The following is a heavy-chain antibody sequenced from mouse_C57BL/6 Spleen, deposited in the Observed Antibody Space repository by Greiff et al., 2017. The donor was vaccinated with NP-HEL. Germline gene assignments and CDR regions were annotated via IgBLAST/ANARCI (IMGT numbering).Heavy chain of an antibody. V-gene: IGHV5-9-1*02. CDR3: TRLHYDYDGYAMDY. CDR1: GFTFSSYA. CDR2: ISSGGDYI. Sequence: DVQLVESGEGLVKPGGSLKLSCAASGFTFSSYAMSWVRQTPEKRLEWVAYISSGGDYIYYADTVKGRFTISRDNARNTLYLQMSSLKSEDTAMYYCTRLHYDYDGYAMDYWGQGTSVTVSS. J-gene: IGHJ4*01. D-gene: IGHD2-4*01.